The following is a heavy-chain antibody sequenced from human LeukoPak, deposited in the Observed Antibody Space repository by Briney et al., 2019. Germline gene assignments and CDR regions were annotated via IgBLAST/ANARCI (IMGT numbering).Heavy chain of an antibody. CDR1: GFTFSSYS. J-gene: IGHJ4*02. D-gene: IGHD3-9*01. CDR2: IAGGGGYI. CDR3: AKFRLSNYEILTGYYYYFDY. V-gene: IGHV3-21*01. Sequence: GGSLRLSCAASGFTFSSYSMIWVRQTPGKRLEWVTYIAGGGGYIYYADSVKGRFTISRDNAKNSLYLQMNSLRAEDTAVYYCAKFRLSNYEILTGYYYYFDYWGQGTQVTVSS.